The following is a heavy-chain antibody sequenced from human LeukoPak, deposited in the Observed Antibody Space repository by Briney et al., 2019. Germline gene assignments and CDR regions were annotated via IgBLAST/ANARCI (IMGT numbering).Heavy chain of an antibody. CDR2: ISSSGSTI. CDR3: ASSMIVVVIYAFDI. D-gene: IGHD3-22*01. V-gene: IGHV3-48*03. J-gene: IGHJ3*02. CDR1: GFTFSSYE. Sequence: GGSLRLSCAASGFTFSSYEMNWVRLAPGKGLEWVSYISSSGSTIYYADSVKGRFTISRDNAKNSLYLQMNSLRAEDTAVYYCASSMIVVVIYAFDIWGQGTMVTVSS.